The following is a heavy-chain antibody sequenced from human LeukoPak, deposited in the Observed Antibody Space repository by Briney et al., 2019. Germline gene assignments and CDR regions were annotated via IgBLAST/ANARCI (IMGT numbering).Heavy chain of an antibody. J-gene: IGHJ4*02. CDR1: GYTFTGYY. Sequence: GASVKVSCKASGYTFTGYYMHWVRQAPGQGLEWMGWINPNSGGTNYAQKFQGRVTMTRDTSINTAYMELSRLRSDDTAVYYCARDRRAYCGGDCYPGDYWGQGTLVTVSS. V-gene: IGHV1-2*02. CDR2: INPNSGGT. CDR3: ARDRRAYCGGDCYPGDY. D-gene: IGHD2-21*02.